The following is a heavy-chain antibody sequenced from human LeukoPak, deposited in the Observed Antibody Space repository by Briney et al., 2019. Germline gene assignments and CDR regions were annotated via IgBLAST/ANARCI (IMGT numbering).Heavy chain of an antibody. D-gene: IGHD3-22*01. CDR1: GFTFSSYA. CDR3: AKSWNYYDSSGDDALDI. V-gene: IGHV3-23*01. CDR2: ISGSGGST. Sequence: RAGGSLRLSCAASGFTFSSYAMSWVRQAPGKGLEWVSTISGSGGSTYYADSVQGRFTISRDNSKNTLYLQMNSLRVEDTAVYYCAKSWNYYDSSGDDALDIWGQGTMVTVSS. J-gene: IGHJ3*02.